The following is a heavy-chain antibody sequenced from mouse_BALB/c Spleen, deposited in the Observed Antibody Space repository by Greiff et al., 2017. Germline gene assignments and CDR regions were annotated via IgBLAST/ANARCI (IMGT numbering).Heavy chain of an antibody. CDR2: IYPGNSDT. Sequence: VQLQQSGTVLARPGASVKMSCKASGYSFTSYWMHWVKQRPGQGLEWIGAIYPGNSDTSYNQKFKGKAKLTAVTSASTAYMELSSLTNEDSAVYYCTYYYGSSYDYWGQGTTLTVSS. J-gene: IGHJ2*01. V-gene: IGHV1-5*01. CDR1: GYSFTSYW. D-gene: IGHD1-1*01. CDR3: TYYYGSSYDY.